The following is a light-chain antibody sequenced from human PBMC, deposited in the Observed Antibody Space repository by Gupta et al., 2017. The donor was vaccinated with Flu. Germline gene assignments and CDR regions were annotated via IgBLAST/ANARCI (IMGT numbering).Light chain of an antibody. CDR2: WAS. J-gene: IGKJ4*01. V-gene: IGKV4-1*01. Sequence: DIVMTQSPDSLAVSLGEKATINCKSSQSVSDSSNNKNYVAWYQQKPGQPPKLLIYWASTRESGVPDRFSGSGSGTDFTLTISSLQAEDVAVHYCQQYYSTPLTFGGGTKVEIK. CDR3: QQYYSTPLT. CDR1: QSVSDSSNNKNY.